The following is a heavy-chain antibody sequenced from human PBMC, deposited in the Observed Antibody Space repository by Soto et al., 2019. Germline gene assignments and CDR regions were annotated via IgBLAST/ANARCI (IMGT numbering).Heavy chain of an antibody. CDR3: AREVDTAMVTDYYGMDV. CDR1: GGSVSSGSYY. J-gene: IGHJ6*02. CDR2: IYYSGST. V-gene: IGHV4-61*01. D-gene: IGHD5-18*01. Sequence: SETLSLTCTVSGGSVSSGSYYWSWIRQPPGKGLEWIGYIYYSGSTNYNPSLKSRVTISVDTSKNQFSLKLSSVTAADTAVYYCAREVDTAMVTDYYGMDVWGQGTTVTVSS.